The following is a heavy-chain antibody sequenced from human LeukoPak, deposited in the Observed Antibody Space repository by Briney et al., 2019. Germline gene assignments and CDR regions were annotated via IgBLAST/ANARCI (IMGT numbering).Heavy chain of an antibody. J-gene: IGHJ3*02. D-gene: IGHD3-22*01. V-gene: IGHV3-23*01. CDR1: GFAFSSYA. CDR2: ISGSGGST. Sequence: GGSLRLSCAASGFAFSSYAMSWVRQAPGKGLEWVSAISGSGGSTYYADSVKGRFTISRDNSKNTLYLQMNSLRAEDTAVYYCAKDMSLRLARGLRVVVHTGDAFDIWGQGTMVTVSS. CDR3: AKDMSLRLARGLRVVVHTGDAFDI.